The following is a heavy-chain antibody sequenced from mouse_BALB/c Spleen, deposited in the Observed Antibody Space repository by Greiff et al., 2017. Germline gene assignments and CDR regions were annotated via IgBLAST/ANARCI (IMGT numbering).Heavy chain of an antibody. CDR3: ARHGGNDGMDD. D-gene: IGHD2-2*01. V-gene: IGHV5-6*01. Sequence: EVKLVESGGDLVKPGGSLKLSCAASGFSFSSYGMSWVRQTPDKRLEWVATISSGGSYTYYPDSVKGRFTISRDNAKNTLYLQMSSMKSEDKAMYYCARHGGNDGMDDWGEGSTRTVSS. J-gene: IGHJ2*01. CDR1: GFSFSSYG. CDR2: ISSGGSYT.